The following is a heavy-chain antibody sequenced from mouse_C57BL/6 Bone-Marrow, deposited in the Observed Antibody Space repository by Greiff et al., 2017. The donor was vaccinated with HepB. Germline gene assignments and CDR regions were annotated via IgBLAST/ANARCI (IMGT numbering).Heavy chain of an antibody. V-gene: IGHV1-36*01. CDR1: GFTFTDFY. CDR2: VYPYNGGT. D-gene: IGHD2-4*01. CDR3: ARSPLYDYDPLFDY. Sequence: VHVKQSGPVLVKPGPSVKISCKASGFTFTDFYMHWVKQSHGKSLEWIGLVYPYNGGTSYNQKFKGKATLTVDTSSSTAYMELNSLTSEDSAVYYCARSPLYDYDPLFDYWGQGTTLTVSS. J-gene: IGHJ2*01.